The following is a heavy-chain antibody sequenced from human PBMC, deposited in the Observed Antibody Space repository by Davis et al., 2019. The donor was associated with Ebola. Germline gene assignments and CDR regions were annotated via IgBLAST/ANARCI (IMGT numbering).Heavy chain of an antibody. J-gene: IGHJ5*02. V-gene: IGHV4-34*01. CDR3: ARLPRITIFGVVIIPNWFDP. CDR2: INHSGST. CDR1: GGSFSGYY. D-gene: IGHD3-3*01. Sequence: MPSETLSLTCAVYGGSFSGYYWNWIRQPPGKGLEWIGEINHSGSTNYNSSLKSRVTISVDTSKNQFSLKLSSVTAADTAVYYCARLPRITIFGVVIIPNWFDPWGQGTLVTVSS.